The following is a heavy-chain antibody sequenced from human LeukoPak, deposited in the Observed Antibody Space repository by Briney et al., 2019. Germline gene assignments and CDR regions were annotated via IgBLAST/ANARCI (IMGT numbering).Heavy chain of an antibody. J-gene: IGHJ4*02. CDR1: GFTFSSYA. V-gene: IGHV3-53*01. D-gene: IGHD2-2*01. CDR3: ATYAF. Sequence: GGSLRLSCAASGFTFSSYAMSWVRQAPGKGLEWVSVIYSGGSTYYADSVKGRFTISRDNSKNTLYLQMNSLRAEDTAVYYCATYAFWGQGTLVTVSS. CDR2: IYSGGST.